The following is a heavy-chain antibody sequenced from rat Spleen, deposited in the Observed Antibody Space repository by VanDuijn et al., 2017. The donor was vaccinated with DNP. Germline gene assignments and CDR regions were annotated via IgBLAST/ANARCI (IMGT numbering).Heavy chain of an antibody. CDR1: GYSITGNY. D-gene: IGHD1-4*01. J-gene: IGHJ2*01. CDR2: ISYSSII. V-gene: IGHV3-1*01. Sequence: DVQLQESGPGLVKPSQSLSLTCSVTGYSITGNYWGWIRQFPGHKMEYIGHISYSSIITYNPLLRSRISITRDTSKNQFFLQLSSVTTEDTATYYCARWTRYFDYWGQGVMVTVSS. CDR3: ARWTRYFDY.